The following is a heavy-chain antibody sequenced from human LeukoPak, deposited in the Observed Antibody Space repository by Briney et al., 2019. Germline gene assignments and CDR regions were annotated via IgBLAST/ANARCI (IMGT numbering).Heavy chain of an antibody. D-gene: IGHD4-23*01. CDR3: ARERSYYGGNSFDY. CDR1: GFTFSSNE. CDR2: ISSSGSTI. Sequence: GGSLRLSCAASGFTFSSNEMNWVRQAPGKGLEWVSYISSSGSTIYYADSVKGRFTISRDNAKNSLYLQMNSLRAEDTAVYYCARERSYYGGNSFDYWGQGTLVTVSS. V-gene: IGHV3-48*03. J-gene: IGHJ4*02.